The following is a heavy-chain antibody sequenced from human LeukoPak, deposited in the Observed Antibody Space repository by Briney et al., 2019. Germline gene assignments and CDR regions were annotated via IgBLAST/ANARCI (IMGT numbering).Heavy chain of an antibody. J-gene: IGHJ3*02. Sequence: ASVKVSCKASGYTFTSYYMHWVRQAPGQGLEWMGIINPSGGSTSYAQKFQGRVTMTRDMSTSTVYMELSSLRSEDTAVYYCXXXXXXXXXXXXXXXXRWTADDAFDIWGQGTMVTVSS. D-gene: IGHD4-23*01. CDR1: GYTFTSYY. V-gene: IGHV1-46*01. CDR2: INPSGGST. CDR3: XXXXXXXXXXXXXXXXRWTADDAFDI.